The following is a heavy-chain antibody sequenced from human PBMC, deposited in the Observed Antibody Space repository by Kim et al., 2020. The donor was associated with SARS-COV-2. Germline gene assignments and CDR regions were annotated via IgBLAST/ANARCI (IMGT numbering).Heavy chain of an antibody. CDR3: AKDMGDFWSGYYFDY. CDR2: ISGDGGST. Sequence: GGSLRLSCAASGFTFDDYAMHWVRQAPGKGLEWVSLISGDGGSTYYADSVKGRFTISRDNSKNSLYLQMNSLRTEDTALYYCAKDMGDFWSGYYFDYWGQGTLVTVSS. V-gene: IGHV3-43*02. CDR1: GFTFDDYA. D-gene: IGHD3-3*01. J-gene: IGHJ4*02.